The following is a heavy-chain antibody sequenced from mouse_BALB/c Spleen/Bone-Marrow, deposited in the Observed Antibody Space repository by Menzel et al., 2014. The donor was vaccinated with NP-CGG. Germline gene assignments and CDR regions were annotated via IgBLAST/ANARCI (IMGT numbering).Heavy chain of an antibody. D-gene: IGHD1-1*01. V-gene: IGHV1-20*02. CDR2: INPYNGDT. CDR1: GYSFTGYF. CDR3: AREGGYYYGSSPYFDV. J-gene: IGHJ1*01. Sequence: EVKVVESGPELVKPGASVKISCKASGYSFTGYFVNWVMPSHGKSLEWIGRINPYNGDTFYNQKFKGKATLTVDKSSSTAHMELRSPASEDSAVYYCAREGGYYYGSSPYFDVWGAGTTVTVSS.